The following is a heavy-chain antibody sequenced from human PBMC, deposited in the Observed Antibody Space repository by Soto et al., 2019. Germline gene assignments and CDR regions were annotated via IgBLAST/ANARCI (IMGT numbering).Heavy chain of an antibody. J-gene: IGHJ6*02. V-gene: IGHV3-23*01. CDR1: GFTFSSYA. Sequence: GGSLRLSXAASGFTFSSYAMSWVRQAPGKGLEWVSAISGSGGSTYYADSVKGRFTISRDNSKNTLYLQMNSLRAEDTAVYYCAKDSGDYYYGMDVWGQGTTVTVSS. CDR2: ISGSGGST. D-gene: IGHD3-10*01. CDR3: AKDSGDYYYGMDV.